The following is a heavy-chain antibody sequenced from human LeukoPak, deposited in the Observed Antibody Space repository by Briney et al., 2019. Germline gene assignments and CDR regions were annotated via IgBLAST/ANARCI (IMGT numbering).Heavy chain of an antibody. Sequence: PSETLSLTCTVSGGSISSYYWSWIRQPPGKGLEWIGYIYYSGSTNYNPSLKSRVTISVDASKNQFSLKLSSVTAADTAVYYCASGDGSSSSNFDYWGQGTLVTVSS. CDR2: IYYSGST. J-gene: IGHJ4*02. CDR3: ASGDGSSSSNFDY. CDR1: GGSISSYY. V-gene: IGHV4-59*08. D-gene: IGHD6-6*01.